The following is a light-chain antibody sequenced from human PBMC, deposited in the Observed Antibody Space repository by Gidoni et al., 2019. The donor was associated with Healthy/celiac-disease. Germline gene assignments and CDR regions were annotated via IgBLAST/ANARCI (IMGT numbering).Light chain of an antibody. CDR1: NIGSKS. CDR3: QVWDSSSDHPEV. CDR2: DDS. Sequence: SYLLTQPPSVSVAPGKTARLTCGGNNIGSKSVHWDQQKPGQAPVLVVYDDSDRPSGIPERFSGSNSGNTATLPISRVEAGDEADYYCQVWDSSSDHPEVFGGGTKLTVL. V-gene: IGLV3-21*03. J-gene: IGLJ3*02.